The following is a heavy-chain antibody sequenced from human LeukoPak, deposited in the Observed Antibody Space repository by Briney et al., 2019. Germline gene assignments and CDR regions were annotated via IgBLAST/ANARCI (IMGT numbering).Heavy chain of an antibody. Sequence: GGSLRLSCAASGFTFSSYSMNWVRQAPGKGLEWVSYISSSSSTIYYADSVKGRFTISRDNAKNSLYLQMNSLRAEDTAVYYCARFRNDISKVYGMDVWGQGTTVTVSS. J-gene: IGHJ6*02. CDR2: ISSSSSTI. CDR3: ARFRNDISKVYGMDV. CDR1: GFTFSSYS. D-gene: IGHD3-9*01. V-gene: IGHV3-48*04.